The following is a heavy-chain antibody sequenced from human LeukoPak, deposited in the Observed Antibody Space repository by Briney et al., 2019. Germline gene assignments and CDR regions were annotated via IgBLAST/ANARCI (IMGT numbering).Heavy chain of an antibody. Sequence: SQTLSLTCTVSGGSISSGSYYWSWIRQPAGKGLEWIGRIYTSGSTNYNPSLKSRVTISVDTSKNQFSLKLSSVTAADTAVYYCARDLYNGEVVPAAHDAFDIWGQGTMVTVSS. D-gene: IGHD2-2*01. CDR2: IYTSGST. CDR3: ARDLYNGEVVPAAHDAFDI. CDR1: GGSISSGSYY. V-gene: IGHV4-61*02. J-gene: IGHJ3*02.